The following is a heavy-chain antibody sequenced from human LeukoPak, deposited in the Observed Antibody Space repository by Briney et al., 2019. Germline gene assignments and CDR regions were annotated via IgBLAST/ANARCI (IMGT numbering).Heavy chain of an antibody. V-gene: IGHV3-23*01. D-gene: IGHD3-16*01. CDR1: GFTFSSYA. Sequence: PGGSLRLSCAASGFTFSSYAMSLVRQAPGKGLEWVSAISGSGGSTYYADSVKGRFTISRDNSKNTLYLQMNSLRAEDTAVYYCAKRRASTFEGYYFDYWGQGTLVTVSS. CDR3: AKRRASTFEGYYFDY. J-gene: IGHJ4*02. CDR2: ISGSGGST.